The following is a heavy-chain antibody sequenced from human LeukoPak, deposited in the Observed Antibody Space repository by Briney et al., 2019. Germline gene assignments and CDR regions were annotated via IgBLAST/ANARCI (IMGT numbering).Heavy chain of an antibody. D-gene: IGHD3-22*01. V-gene: IGHV3-53*01. CDR3: ARGSDSSGQPY. J-gene: IGHJ4*02. CDR1: GFSVRTTY. Sequence: PGGSLRLSCAASGFSVRTTYMSWVRQAPGKGLEWISVLYTGGGTDHADSVKGRFTISRDNSKNTLSLQMNSLRAEDTAVYYCARGSDSSGQPYWGQGTLVTVSS. CDR2: LYTGGGT.